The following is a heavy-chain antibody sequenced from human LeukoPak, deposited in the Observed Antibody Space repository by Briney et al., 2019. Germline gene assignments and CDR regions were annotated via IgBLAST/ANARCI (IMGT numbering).Heavy chain of an antibody. CDR1: GFTVSRNY. CDR3: AKGQVGGYSYGYDY. D-gene: IGHD5-18*01. J-gene: IGHJ4*02. V-gene: IGHV3-30*02. CDR2: IRYDGSNK. Sequence: PGGSLRLSCAASGFTVSRNYMSWVRQPAGKGLEWVAFIRYDGSNKYYADSVKGRFTISRDNSKNTLYLQMNSLRAEDTAVYYCAKGQVGGYSYGYDYWGQGTLVTVSS.